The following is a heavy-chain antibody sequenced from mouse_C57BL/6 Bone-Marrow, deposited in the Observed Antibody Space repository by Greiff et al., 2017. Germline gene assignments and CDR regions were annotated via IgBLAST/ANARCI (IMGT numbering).Heavy chain of an antibody. J-gene: IGHJ4*01. CDR1: GFSLTSYG. CDR3: ARRYDYDYYYAMDY. CDR2: IWSGGST. V-gene: IGHV2-2*01. D-gene: IGHD2-4*01. Sequence: VQGVESGPGLVQPSQSLSITCTVSGFSLTSYGVHWVRQSPGKGLEWLGVIWSGGSTDYNAAFISRLSISKDNSKSQVFFKMNSLQADDTAIYYCARRYDYDYYYAMDYWGQGTSVTVSS.